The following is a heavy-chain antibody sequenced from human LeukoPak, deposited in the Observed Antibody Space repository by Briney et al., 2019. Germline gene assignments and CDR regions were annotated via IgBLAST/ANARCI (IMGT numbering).Heavy chain of an antibody. CDR2: IYTSGST. Sequence: SQTLSLTCTVSGGSISSGSYYWSWIRQPAGKGLEWIGRIYTSGSTNYNPSPKSRGTISVDTSKNQFSLKLSSVTAADTAVYYCARDVIYCSSTSCSEDWGQGTLVTVSS. V-gene: IGHV4-61*02. J-gene: IGHJ4*02. CDR1: GGSISSGSYY. CDR3: ARDVIYCSSTSCSED. D-gene: IGHD2-2*01.